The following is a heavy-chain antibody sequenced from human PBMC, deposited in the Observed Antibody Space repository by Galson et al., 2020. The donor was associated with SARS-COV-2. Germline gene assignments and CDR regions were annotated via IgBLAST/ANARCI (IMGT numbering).Heavy chain of an antibody. V-gene: IGHV2-70*01. J-gene: IGHJ6*02. Sequence: PTLVKPTQTLTLTCTFSGFSLSTSGMCVSWIRQPPGKALEWLALIDWDDDKYYSTSLKTRLTISKDTSKNQVVLTMTNMDPVDSATYYCARIPVVVTLGYYYYYGMDVWGQGTTVTVSS. D-gene: IGHD3-22*01. CDR3: ARIPVVVTLGYYYYYGMDV. CDR2: IDWDDDK. CDR1: GFSLSTSGMC.